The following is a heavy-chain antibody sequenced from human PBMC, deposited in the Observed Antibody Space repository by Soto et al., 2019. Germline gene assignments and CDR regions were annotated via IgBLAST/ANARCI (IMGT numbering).Heavy chain of an antibody. J-gene: IGHJ4*02. CDR1: GGTFTNYT. V-gene: IGHV1-69*02. D-gene: IGHD4-17*01. CDR2: IIPILDVA. Sequence: QVQLVQSGAEVKKPGSSVKVSCKSSGGTFTNYTITWVRQAPGQGLEWMGRIIPILDVANYAQKFQGRVTITADKSTSTAYMEMSRLRSEDTACYYWATLVVMTTVTRGVDYWGQGTLVTVSS. CDR3: ATLVVMTTVTRGVDY.